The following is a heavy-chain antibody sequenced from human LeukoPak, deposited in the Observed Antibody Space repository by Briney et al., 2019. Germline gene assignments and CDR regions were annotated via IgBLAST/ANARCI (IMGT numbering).Heavy chain of an antibody. CDR3: ARGTRALI. V-gene: IGHV3-23*01. Sequence: GGSLRLSCAASGFTFSSYAMSWVRQAPGKGLEWVSAISGSGGSTYYADSVKGRFTISRDNAKNSLYLQMNSLRAEDTAVYFCARGTRALIWGQGTMVTVAS. CDR2: ISGSGGST. J-gene: IGHJ3*02. CDR1: GFTFSSYA. D-gene: IGHD3-16*01.